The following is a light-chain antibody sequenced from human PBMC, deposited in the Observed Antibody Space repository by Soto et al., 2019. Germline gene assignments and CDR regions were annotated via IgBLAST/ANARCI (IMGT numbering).Light chain of an antibody. J-gene: IGKJ5*01. CDR1: PSVTNF. Sequence: EVVWTQSPATLSLSPGERATLSCRASPSVTNFLAWYQQKPGQAPRLLIYGASTRATGIPARFSGSGSGTEFTLTISSLQSEDFAVYYCQQYNNWPPITFGQGTRLEIK. CDR3: QQYNNWPPIT. CDR2: GAS. V-gene: IGKV3-15*01.